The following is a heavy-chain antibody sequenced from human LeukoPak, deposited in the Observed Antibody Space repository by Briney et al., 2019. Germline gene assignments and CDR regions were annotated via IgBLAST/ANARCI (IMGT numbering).Heavy chain of an antibody. CDR3: ASNIAVPDDWFDP. Sequence: PGGSLRLSCAASGFTFSSYSVNWVRQAPGKGLEWVSSISSSSSYIYYADSVKGRFTISRDNAKNSLYLQMNSLRAEDTAVYYCASNIAVPDDWFDPWGQGTLVTVSS. CDR2: ISSSSSYI. D-gene: IGHD6-19*01. CDR1: GFTFSSYS. V-gene: IGHV3-21*01. J-gene: IGHJ5*02.